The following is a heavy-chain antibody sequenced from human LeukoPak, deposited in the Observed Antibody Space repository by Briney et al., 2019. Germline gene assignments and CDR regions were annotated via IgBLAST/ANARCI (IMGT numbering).Heavy chain of an antibody. CDR1: GFTFSSYW. D-gene: IGHD1-14*01. V-gene: IGHV3-7*01. CDR2: IKQDGSGK. J-gene: IGHJ4*02. Sequence: HPGGSLRLSXAASGFTFSSYWMSWVRQAPGKGLELVANIKQDGSGKYYVDSVKGRFTISRDNAKNSLYLQMNSLRAEDTAVYYCARDPLTQNDYWGQGTLVTVSS. CDR3: ARDPLTQNDY.